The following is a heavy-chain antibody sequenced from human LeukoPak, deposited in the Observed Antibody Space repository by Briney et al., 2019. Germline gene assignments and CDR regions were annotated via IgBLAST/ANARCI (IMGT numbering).Heavy chain of an antibody. CDR3: AKDPLSYSRDFRFDY. D-gene: IGHD3-10*01. CDR2: ISSSGSTI. V-gene: IGHV3-48*03. CDR1: GFTFSSYE. Sequence: PGGSLRLSCAASGFTFSSYEMNWVRQAPEKGLEWVSYISSSGSTIYYADSVKGRFTISRDNSKNTLYLQMNSLRAEDTAVYYCAKDPLSYSRDFRFDYWGQGTLVTVSS. J-gene: IGHJ4*02.